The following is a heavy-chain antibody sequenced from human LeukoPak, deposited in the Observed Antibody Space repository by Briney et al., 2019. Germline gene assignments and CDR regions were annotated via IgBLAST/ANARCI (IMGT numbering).Heavy chain of an antibody. CDR1: GYTFTSCY. V-gene: IGHV1-46*01. J-gene: IGHJ6*02. D-gene: IGHD6-19*01. CDR2: INPSGGST. CDR3: ARDRGQWLVQHYYYGMDV. Sequence: GASVKVSCKASGYTFTSCYMHWVRQAPGQGLEWMGIINPSGGSTSYAQKFQGRVTMTRDTSTSTVYMELSSLRSEDTAVYYCARDRGQWLVQHYYYGMDVWGQGTTVTVSS.